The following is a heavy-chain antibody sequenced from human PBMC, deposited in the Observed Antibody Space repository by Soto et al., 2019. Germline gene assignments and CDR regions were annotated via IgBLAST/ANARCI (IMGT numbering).Heavy chain of an antibody. CDR1: GFTFSSNA. D-gene: IGHD3-16*01. V-gene: IGHV3-23*01. CDR2: ISGSGGST. Sequence: EVQLLESGGGLVQPGESLRLSCAASGFTFSSNAMSWVRQAPGKGLEWVSAISGSGGSTYYADSVKGRFTISRDHSKNTLYLQMNTLRAEDTAVYYCAKGGLNQIKNWGQGTLVTVSS. CDR3: AKGGLNQIKN. J-gene: IGHJ4*02.